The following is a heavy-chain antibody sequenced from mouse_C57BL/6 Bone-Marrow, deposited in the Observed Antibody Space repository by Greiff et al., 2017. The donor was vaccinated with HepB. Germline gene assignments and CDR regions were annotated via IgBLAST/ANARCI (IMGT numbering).Heavy chain of an antibody. CDR1: GYTFTDYN. J-gene: IGHJ4*01. Sequence: EVQLQQSGPELVKPGASVKIPCKASGYTFTDYNMDWVKQSHGKSLEWIGDINPNNGGTIYNQKFKGKATLTVDKSSSTAYMELRSLTSEDTAVYYCARYGSSLYYYAMDYWGQGTSVTVSS. D-gene: IGHD1-1*01. CDR3: ARYGSSLYYYAMDY. CDR2: INPNNGGT. V-gene: IGHV1-18*01.